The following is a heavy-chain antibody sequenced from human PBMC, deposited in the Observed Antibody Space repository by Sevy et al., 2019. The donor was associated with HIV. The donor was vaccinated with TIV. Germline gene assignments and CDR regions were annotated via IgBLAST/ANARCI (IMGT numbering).Heavy chain of an antibody. CDR3: AREAARDGYNYVDY. J-gene: IGHJ4*02. CDR2: ISSSSSTI. Sequence: GGSLRLSCAASGFTFSSYGMQWVRQASGKGLEWVSYISSSSSTIYYADSVKGRFTISRDNAKNSLYLQMNSLRDEDTAVYYCAREAARDGYNYVDYWGQGTLVTVSS. V-gene: IGHV3-48*02. CDR1: GFTFSSYG. D-gene: IGHD5-12*01.